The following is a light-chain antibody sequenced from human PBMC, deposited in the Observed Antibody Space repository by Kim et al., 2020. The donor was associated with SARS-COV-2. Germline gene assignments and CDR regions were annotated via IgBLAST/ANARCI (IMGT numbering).Light chain of an antibody. J-gene: IGLJ3*02. V-gene: IGLV2-11*03. CDR2: DVS. CDR3: SSYTGDYVV. Sequence: PGQSVTISCPLPITNLGGYDYVSWYQPHPGKVPKLMIYDVSKRPSGVPDRFSGSKSGNSASLTISGLQAEDEADYYCSSYTGDYVVFGRGTQLTVL. CDR1: ITNLGGYDY.